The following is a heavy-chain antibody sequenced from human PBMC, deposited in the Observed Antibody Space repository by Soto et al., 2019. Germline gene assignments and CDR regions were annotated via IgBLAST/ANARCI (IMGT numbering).Heavy chain of an antibody. CDR1: GYTFTSYA. CDR2: INAGNGNT. V-gene: IGHV1-3*01. D-gene: IGHD2-2*01. CDR3: ARAGIVVVQAAYYYYGMDV. J-gene: IGHJ6*02. Sequence: ASVKVSCKASGYTFTSYAMHWVRQAPGQRLEWMGWINAGNGNTKYSQKFQGRVTITRDTSASTAYMELSSLRSEDTAVYYCARAGIVVVQAAYYYYGMDVWGQGTTVTVSS.